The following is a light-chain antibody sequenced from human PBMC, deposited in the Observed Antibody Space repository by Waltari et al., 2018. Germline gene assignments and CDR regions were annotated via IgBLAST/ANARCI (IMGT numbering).Light chain of an antibody. CDR1: ESISSY. V-gene: IGKV3-11*01. CDR2: VAS. Sequence: EIVLTQSPAHLSLSPGERATPSCRARESISSYLAWYQQTPGRAPLLLIYVASNRATGVPASFSGGGCGTYFPPTIISLGAEDFAVDCFQQRTNRYTFGQGTKLEIK. J-gene: IGKJ2*01. CDR3: QQRTNRYT.